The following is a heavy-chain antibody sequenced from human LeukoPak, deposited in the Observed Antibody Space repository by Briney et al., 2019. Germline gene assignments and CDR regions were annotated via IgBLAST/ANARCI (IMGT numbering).Heavy chain of an antibody. D-gene: IGHD3-10*01. CDR1: GFTFSGSA. V-gene: IGHV3-73*01. CDR2: IRSRANSYAT. CDR3: TSSPLWFGGPYYYYYMDV. Sequence: GGSLRLSCAASGFTFSGSAMHWVRQASGKGLEWVGRIRSRANSYATAYAASVKGRFTISRDDSKNTAYLQMNSLKTEDTAVYYCTSSPLWFGGPYYYYYMDVWGKGTTVTVSS. J-gene: IGHJ6*03.